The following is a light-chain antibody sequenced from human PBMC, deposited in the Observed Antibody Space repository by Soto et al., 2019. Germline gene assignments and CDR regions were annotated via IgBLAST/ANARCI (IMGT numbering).Light chain of an antibody. Sequence: QSALTQPASVSASPGQSITISCTGTSSDVGGYNYVSWYQQHPGKPPKLMIYDVSDRPSGVSNRFSGSKSGNTASLTISGLQADDEGDYYCSSYTSSSTPVVFGGGTQLTVL. V-gene: IGLV2-14*01. J-gene: IGLJ2*01. CDR1: SSDVGGYNY. CDR3: SSYTSSSTPVV. CDR2: DVS.